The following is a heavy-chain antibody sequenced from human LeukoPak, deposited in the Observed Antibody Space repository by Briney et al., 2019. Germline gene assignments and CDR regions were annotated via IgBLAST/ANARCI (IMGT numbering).Heavy chain of an antibody. V-gene: IGHV4-34*01. Sequence: SETLSLTCAVYGGSFSGYYWSRIRQPPGKGLEWIGEINHGGSTNYNPSLKSRVTISVDTSKNQFSLKLSSVTAADTAVYYCARRSYNSPFRYWGQGTLVTVSS. CDR2: INHGGST. CDR3: ARRSYNSPFRY. CDR1: GGSFSGYY. J-gene: IGHJ4*02. D-gene: IGHD5-24*01.